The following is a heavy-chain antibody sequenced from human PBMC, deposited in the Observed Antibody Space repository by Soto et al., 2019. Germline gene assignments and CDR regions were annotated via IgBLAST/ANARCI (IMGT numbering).Heavy chain of an antibody. V-gene: IGHV4-39*01. J-gene: IGHJ5*02. Sequence: SETLSLTCTVSGGSISSSSYYWGWIRQPPGKGLEWIGSIYYSGSTYYNPSLKSRVTISVDTSKNQFSLKLSSVTAADTAVYYCASPKIAFYNWFDPWGQGTLLTVSS. D-gene: IGHD3-3*02. CDR3: ASPKIAFYNWFDP. CDR1: GGSISSSSYY. CDR2: IYYSGST.